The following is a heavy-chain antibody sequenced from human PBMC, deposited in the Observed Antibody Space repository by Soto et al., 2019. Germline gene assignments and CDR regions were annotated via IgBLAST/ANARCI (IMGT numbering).Heavy chain of an antibody. CDR1: GFTFSSYA. CDR2: ISGSGGST. J-gene: IGHJ6*02. Sequence: EVQLLESGGGLVQPGGSLRLSCAASGFTFSSYAMRWVRQAPGKGLEWVSAISGSGGSTYYADSVKGRFTISRDNSKNTLYLQMNSLRAEDTAVYYCAKGGYCSGGSCYSYYYYGMDVWGQGTTVTVSS. V-gene: IGHV3-23*01. CDR3: AKGGYCSGGSCYSYYYYGMDV. D-gene: IGHD2-15*01.